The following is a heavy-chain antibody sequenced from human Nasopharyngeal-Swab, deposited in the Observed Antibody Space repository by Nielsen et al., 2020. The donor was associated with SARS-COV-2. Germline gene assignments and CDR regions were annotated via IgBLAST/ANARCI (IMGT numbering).Heavy chain of an antibody. Sequence: GESLKISCAASGFSFSDHGMSWVRQAPGKGLEWVSAISISGNKLYYADSVRDRFTISRDNAKNSLYLQMNSLRAEDTAVYYCARDYCSSTSCYDYWGQGTLVTVSS. CDR3: ARDYCSSTSCYDY. CDR1: GFSFSDHG. D-gene: IGHD2-2*01. CDR2: ISISGNKL. V-gene: IGHV3-21*01. J-gene: IGHJ4*02.